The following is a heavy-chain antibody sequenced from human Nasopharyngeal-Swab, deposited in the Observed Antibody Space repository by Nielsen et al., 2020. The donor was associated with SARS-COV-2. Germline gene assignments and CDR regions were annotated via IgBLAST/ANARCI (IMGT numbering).Heavy chain of an antibody. J-gene: IGHJ6*02. CDR3: AVALYDYYYYGMDV. V-gene: IGHV1-69*04. CDR2: IIPILGIA. Sequence: SVKVSCKASGGTFSSYAISWVRQTPGQGLEWMGRIIPILGIANYAQKFQGRVTITADKSTSTAYMELSSPRSEDTAVYYCAVALYDYYYYGMDVWGQGTTVTVSS. CDR1: GGTFSSYA. D-gene: IGHD2-15*01.